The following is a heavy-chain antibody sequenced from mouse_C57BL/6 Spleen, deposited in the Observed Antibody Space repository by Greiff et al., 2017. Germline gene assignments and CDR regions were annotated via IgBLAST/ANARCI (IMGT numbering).Heavy chain of an antibody. D-gene: IGHD2-3*01. CDR1: GYAFSRYW. J-gene: IGHJ2*01. CDR3: ARCYDGYYGGY. CDR2: IYPGDGDT. V-gene: IGHV1-80*01. Sequence: QVQLQQSGAELVKPGASVKISCKASGYAFSRYWMNWVKQRPGKGLEWIGQIYPGDGDTNYNGKFKGKATLTADKSSSTAYLQLSSLTSEDSAVYFCARCYDGYYGGYRGQGTTLTVS.